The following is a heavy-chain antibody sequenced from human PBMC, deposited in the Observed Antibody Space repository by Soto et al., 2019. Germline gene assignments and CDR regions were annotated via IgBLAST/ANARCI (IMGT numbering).Heavy chain of an antibody. J-gene: IGHJ5*02. CDR1: GYSFTGYW. Sequence: PGESLKISCKGSGYSFTGYWIGWVGQMPGKGLEWMGFIYPGDSDTRYSPSFQGQVTISADKSISTAYLQWSSLKASDTAMYYCARTEYYYGSGSYYNNWFDPWGQGTLVTVSS. CDR2: IYPGDSDT. CDR3: ARTEYYYGSGSYYNNWFDP. D-gene: IGHD3-10*01. V-gene: IGHV5-51*01.